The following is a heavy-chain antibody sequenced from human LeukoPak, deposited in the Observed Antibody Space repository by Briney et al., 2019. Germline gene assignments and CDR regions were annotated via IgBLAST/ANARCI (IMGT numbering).Heavy chain of an antibody. CDR1: GFTFSSYA. J-gene: IGHJ4*02. Sequence: GASVKVFCKASGFTFSSYAISWVRQAPGPGLEWMGGIIPIFGTANYAQKFQGRVTITADESTSTAYMELSSLRSEDTAVYYCASVLRLGELSLNYWGQGTLVTVSS. D-gene: IGHD3-16*02. CDR2: IIPIFGTA. CDR3: ASVLRLGELSLNY. V-gene: IGHV1-69*13.